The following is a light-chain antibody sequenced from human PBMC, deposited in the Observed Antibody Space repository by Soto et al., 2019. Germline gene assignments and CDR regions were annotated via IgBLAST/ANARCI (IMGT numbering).Light chain of an antibody. CDR3: GSYTSSSTYV. J-gene: IGLJ1*01. CDR2: EVS. Sequence: QSVLTQPASVSGSPGQSITISCTGTSSDVGRYNYVSWYQQHPGKAPQLMIYEVSNRPSGVSNRFSGSKSGNTASLTISGLQAEDEADYYCGSYTSSSTYVFGKGTKVTVL. V-gene: IGLV2-14*01. CDR1: SSDVGRYNY.